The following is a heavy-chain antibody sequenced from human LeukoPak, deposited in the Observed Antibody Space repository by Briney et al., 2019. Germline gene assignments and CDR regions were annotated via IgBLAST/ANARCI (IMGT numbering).Heavy chain of an antibody. CDR1: GGSISSGDYY. D-gene: IGHD6-6*01. CDR3: ARRRSRYYFDY. CDR2: MYYSGST. V-gene: IGHV4-30-4*01. J-gene: IGHJ4*02. Sequence: PSQTLSLTCTVTGGSISSGDYYWSWIRQPPGKGLEWIAYMYYSGSTYYNPSLKSRVTMSADTSKNQLSLKLSSVTAADTAVYYCARRRSRYYFDYWGQGTLVTVSS.